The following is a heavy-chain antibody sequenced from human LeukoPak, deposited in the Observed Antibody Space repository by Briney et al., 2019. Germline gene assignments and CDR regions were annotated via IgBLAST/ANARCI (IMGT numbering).Heavy chain of an antibody. CDR2: IIPILGIA. V-gene: IGHV1-69*02. D-gene: IGHD5-24*01. Sequence: GASVKVSCKAAGGTFSSYTISWVRQAPGQGLEWMGRIIPILGIANYAQRFQGRVTITADKSTSTAYMELSSLRSEDTAVYYCASSPMVEQLSWFDPWGQGTLVTVSS. J-gene: IGHJ5*02. CDR1: GGTFSSYT. CDR3: ASSPMVEQLSWFDP.